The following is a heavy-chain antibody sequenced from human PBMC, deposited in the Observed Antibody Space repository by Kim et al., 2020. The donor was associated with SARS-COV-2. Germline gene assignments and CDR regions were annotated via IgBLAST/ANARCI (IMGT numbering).Heavy chain of an antibody. CDR3: AKVAYCSTTTCSQAIGGFDF. J-gene: IGHJ4*02. D-gene: IGHD2-2*01. V-gene: IGHV3-23*01. CDR1: GFTFSDYA. Sequence: GGSLRLSCAASGFTFSDYAINWVRQAPGKGLEWVSVISCSGSGTYYANSVKGRFTISRDKSKNTLYLHLNSLRVDDTALYFCAKVAYCSTTTCSQAIGGFDFCGQGTLVPVS. CDR2: ISCSGSGT.